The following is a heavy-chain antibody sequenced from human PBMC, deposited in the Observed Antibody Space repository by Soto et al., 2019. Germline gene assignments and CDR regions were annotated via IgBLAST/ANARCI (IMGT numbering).Heavy chain of an antibody. CDR3: AKGQHCSTTSCYFYFYGMDV. CDR1: GFIFNTYG. Sequence: QVQLVESGGGVVQPGRSLRLSCAASGFIFNTYGMHWVRQAPGKGLEWVAVISYDGSNKYYAGSVKGRLTISRDNSKTTWYPXMNSLRAEDTAVYYCAKGQHCSTTSCYFYFYGMDVWGQGTKVAVSS. CDR2: ISYDGSNK. D-gene: IGHD2-2*01. J-gene: IGHJ6*02. V-gene: IGHV3-30*18.